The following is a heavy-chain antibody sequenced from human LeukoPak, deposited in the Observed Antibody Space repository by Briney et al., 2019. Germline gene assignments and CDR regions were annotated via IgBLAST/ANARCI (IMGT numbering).Heavy chain of an antibody. J-gene: IGHJ4*02. CDR1: GFTFDNYR. CDR2: VNADGGNT. Sequence: GGSLRLSCAASGFTFDNYRMSWVRQAPGRGLEWVSTVNADGGNTYYADSVKGRFTISRDNSKSTLILQMNSLRVEDTALYYCTKRVKYGGTWDHFADWGQGTLVTVSS. V-gene: IGHV3-23*01. D-gene: IGHD1-26*01. CDR3: TKRVKYGGTWDHFAD.